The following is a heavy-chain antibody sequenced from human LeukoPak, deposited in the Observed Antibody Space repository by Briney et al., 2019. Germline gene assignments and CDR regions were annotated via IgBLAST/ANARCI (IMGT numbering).Heavy chain of an antibody. Sequence: PSEPLSLTCAVSGGSISSGSYYWSWIRQPAGKGLEWIGRIYTSGSTNYYPSLKSRVTISVDTSKNQFALKLSSVTAADTAVYYCARVYGDSTGVDYWGQGTLVTVSS. V-gene: IGHV4-61*02. D-gene: IGHD4-17*01. CDR2: IYTSGST. CDR1: GGSISSGSYY. J-gene: IGHJ4*02. CDR3: ARVYGDSTGVDY.